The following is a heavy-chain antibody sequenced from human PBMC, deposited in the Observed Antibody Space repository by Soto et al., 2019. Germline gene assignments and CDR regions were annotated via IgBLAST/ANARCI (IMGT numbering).Heavy chain of an antibody. Sequence: EVQLLESGGGLVQPGGSLRLSCAASGLTFSSYGMTWVRQAPGKGLERVSAISGSGDTYNVDSLKGRFTISRDNSKSTLFLQMNSLRAEDTAVYYCATYGGDSGGFEYFKYWGQGTLVTVSS. CDR2: ISGSGDT. CDR1: GLTFSSYG. J-gene: IGHJ1*01. D-gene: IGHD2-21*02. CDR3: ATYGGDSGGFEYFKY. V-gene: IGHV3-23*01.